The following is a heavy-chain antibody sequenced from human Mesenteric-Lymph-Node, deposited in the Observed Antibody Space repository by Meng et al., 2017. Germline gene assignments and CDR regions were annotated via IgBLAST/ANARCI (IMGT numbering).Heavy chain of an antibody. Sequence: QVQLQESGPGLVKPSHTPSLTCTVSGGSISSGGHSWSWIRQHPGKGLEWIAYIYYSGSTYYNPSLKSRVILSVDTSKNQFSLKLSYVTAADTAVYYCARVDSSGYFLDYWGQGTLVTVSS. D-gene: IGHD3-22*01. V-gene: IGHV4-31*03. CDR2: IYYSGST. J-gene: IGHJ4*01. CDR1: GGSISSGGHS. CDR3: ARVDSSGYFLDY.